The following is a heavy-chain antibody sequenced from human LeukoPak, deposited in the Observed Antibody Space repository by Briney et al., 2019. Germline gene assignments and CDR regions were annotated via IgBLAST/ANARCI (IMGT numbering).Heavy chain of an antibody. J-gene: IGHJ4*02. CDR3: ARGPNSNWSGLDF. CDR1: GFTFSSYW. V-gene: IGHV3-74*01. CDR2: ISPTGSTT. D-gene: IGHD6-6*01. Sequence: GGSLRLSCAASGFTFSSYWMHWVRQAPGKGLVWVSRISPTGSTTSYADSVKGRFTVSRDNAKNTLYLQVNNLRAEDTAVYYCARGPNSNWSGLDFWGQGTLLTVSS.